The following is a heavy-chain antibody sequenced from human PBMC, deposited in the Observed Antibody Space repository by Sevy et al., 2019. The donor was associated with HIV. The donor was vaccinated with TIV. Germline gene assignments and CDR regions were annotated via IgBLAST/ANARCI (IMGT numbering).Heavy chain of an antibody. CDR1: GFSFSQYS. CDR2: ISGTSGTI. V-gene: IGHV3-48*02. J-gene: IGHJ4*02. CDR3: ARVVLYYDANYCDY. Sequence: GGSLRLSCAASGFSFSQYSMNWVRQAPGKGLEWLSYISGTSGTIYYAASVKGRCTISRDNAKNSVYLQMNSLRDEDTAVYYCARVVLYYDANYCDYWGQGALVTVSS. D-gene: IGHD3-22*01.